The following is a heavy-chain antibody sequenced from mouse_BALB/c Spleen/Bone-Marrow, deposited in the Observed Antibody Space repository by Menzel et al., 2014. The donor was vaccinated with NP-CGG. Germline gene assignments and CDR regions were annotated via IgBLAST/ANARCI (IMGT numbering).Heavy chain of an antibody. CDR1: GYTFTEYT. CDR3: ARRGYRYDAGVYAMDY. Sequence: EVQGVESGPELVKPGASVKISCKTSGYTFTEYTMHWVKQSHGKSLEWIGGINPNNGGTSYNQKFKGKATLTVDKSSSTAYMELRSLTSEDSAVYYCARRGYRYDAGVYAMDYWGQGTSVTVSS. V-gene: IGHV1-18*01. D-gene: IGHD2-14*01. CDR2: INPNNGGT. J-gene: IGHJ4*01.